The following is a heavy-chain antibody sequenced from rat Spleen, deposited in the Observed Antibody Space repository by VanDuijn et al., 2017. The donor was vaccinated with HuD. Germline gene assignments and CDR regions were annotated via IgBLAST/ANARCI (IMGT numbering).Heavy chain of an antibody. Sequence: EVQLVESGGGLVQPGRSLKLSCAASGFTFSNYYMAWVRQAPKKGLEWVASISYEGSSTYYGDSVKGRFTISRDNAKITLYLQMDSLRSEDTATYYCARHPYWGQGVMVTVSS. CDR3: ARHPY. CDR1: GFTFSNYY. J-gene: IGHJ2*01. V-gene: IGHV5-22*01. CDR2: ISYEGSST.